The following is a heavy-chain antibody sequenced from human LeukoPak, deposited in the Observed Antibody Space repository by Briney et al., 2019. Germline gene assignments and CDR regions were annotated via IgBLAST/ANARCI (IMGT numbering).Heavy chain of an antibody. CDR3: ARLAPHYYYYYLDV. CDR2: IYSGGST. Sequence: GGSLRLSCAASGFTVSSNYMGWVRQAPGKVLEWVSVIYSGGSTYYADSVKGRFTISRDNSKNTLYLQMNSLRAEDTAVYYCARLAPHYYYYYLDVWGQGTTVTVSS. J-gene: IGHJ6*03. V-gene: IGHV3-53*01. CDR1: GFTVSSNY. D-gene: IGHD3-3*02.